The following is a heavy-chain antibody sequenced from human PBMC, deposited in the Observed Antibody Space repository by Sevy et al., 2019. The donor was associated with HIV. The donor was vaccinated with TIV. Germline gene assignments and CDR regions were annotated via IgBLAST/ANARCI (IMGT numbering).Heavy chain of an antibody. Sequence: GGSLRLSCAASGFTFSSYWMSWVRQAPGKGLEWVANIKQDGSEKYYVYSGKGRFTISRDNAKNSLYLQMNSLRAEDTAVYYCARDGTYYDFWSGYLAGGYYYYGMDVWGQGTTVTVSS. V-gene: IGHV3-7*01. J-gene: IGHJ6*02. CDR3: ARDGTYYDFWSGYLAGGYYYYGMDV. CDR2: IKQDGSEK. D-gene: IGHD3-3*01. CDR1: GFTFSSYW.